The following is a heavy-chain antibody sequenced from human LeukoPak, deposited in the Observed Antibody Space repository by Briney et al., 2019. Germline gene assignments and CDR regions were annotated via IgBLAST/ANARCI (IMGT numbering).Heavy chain of an antibody. CDR2: IYSGGRT. CDR3: ARDSGRYDFWSGHYSDGWFDP. Sequence: GGSLRLSCAASGLTVSNNYMSWVRQAPGKGLEWVSVIYSGGRTLYADSVKGRFTISRDNSKNTLYLQMNSLRGEDTAVYYCARDSGRYDFWSGHYSDGWFDPWGQGTLVTVSS. CDR1: GLTVSNNY. J-gene: IGHJ5*02. V-gene: IGHV3-66*01. D-gene: IGHD3-3*01.